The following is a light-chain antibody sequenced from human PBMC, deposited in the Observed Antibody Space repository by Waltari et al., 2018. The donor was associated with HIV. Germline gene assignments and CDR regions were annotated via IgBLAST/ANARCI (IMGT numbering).Light chain of an antibody. CDR2: RNN. V-gene: IGLV1-47*01. Sequence: QSVLTQPPSASGTPGHSVTISCSGSSSNIGSNFVYWYQQLPGTAPKLLIYRNNQRPSGVPDRFSCSKSGTSASLAISGLRSEDEADYYCAAWDDSLREVFGGGTKLTVL. CDR1: SSNIGSNF. CDR3: AAWDDSLREV. J-gene: IGLJ3*02.